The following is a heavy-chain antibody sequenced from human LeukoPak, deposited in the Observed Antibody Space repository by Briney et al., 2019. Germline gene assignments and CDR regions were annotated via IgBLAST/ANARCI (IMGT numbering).Heavy chain of an antibody. V-gene: IGHV4-34*01. CDR1: GGSFSGYY. CDR2: INHSGST. CDR3: AREYYDILTSQSN. J-gene: IGHJ4*02. D-gene: IGHD3-9*01. Sequence: PSETLSLTCAVYGGSFSGYYWSWIRQPPGKGLEWIGGINHSGSTNYNPSLKSRVTISVDTSKNQFSLKLSSVTAADTAVYYCAREYYDILTSQSNWGQGTLVTVSS.